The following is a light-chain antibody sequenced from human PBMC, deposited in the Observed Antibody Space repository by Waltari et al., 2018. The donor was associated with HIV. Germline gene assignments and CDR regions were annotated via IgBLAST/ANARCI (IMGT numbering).Light chain of an antibody. J-gene: IGKJ5*01. CDR3: QQYGSSPT. CDR2: DAS. Sequence: EIVLTQFPATLSLSPGERATLSCGASQSVSSTYLAWYQQKPGRAPRLLIYDASSRATGSPDRFSGSGSGTDFTLTISRLEPEDFAVYYCQQYGSSPTFGLGTRLEIK. V-gene: IGKV3D-20*01. CDR1: QSVSSTY.